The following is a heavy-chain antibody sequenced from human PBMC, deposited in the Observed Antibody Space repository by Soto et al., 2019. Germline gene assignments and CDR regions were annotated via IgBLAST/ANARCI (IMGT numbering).Heavy chain of an antibody. CDR1: GYTFTSYD. CDR3: ARSGYDVWSGAREYYMDV. D-gene: IGHD3-3*01. J-gene: IGHJ6*03. V-gene: IGHV1-8*01. Sequence: QVQLVQSGAEVKKPGASVKVSCKASGYTFTSYDINRVRQATGQELEWLGWLNPNSGNTGYAQTFLGRVTINRNTSISTAYRELSSLRSEDTAVYYCARSGYDVWSGAREYYMDVWCKGTTVTVSS. CDR2: LNPNSGNT.